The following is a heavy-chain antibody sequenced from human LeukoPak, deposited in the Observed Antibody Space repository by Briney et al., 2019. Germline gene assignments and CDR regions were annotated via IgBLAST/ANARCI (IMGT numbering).Heavy chain of an antibody. CDR2: INHSGST. Sequence: SETLSLTCAVYGVSFSGYYWSWIRQPPGKGLEWIGEINHSGSTNYNPSLKSRVTISVDTSKNQFSLKLSSVTAADTAVYYCASGSSGYDYWGQGTLVTVSS. CDR3: ASGSSGYDY. CDR1: GVSFSGYY. D-gene: IGHD3-22*01. J-gene: IGHJ4*02. V-gene: IGHV4-34*01.